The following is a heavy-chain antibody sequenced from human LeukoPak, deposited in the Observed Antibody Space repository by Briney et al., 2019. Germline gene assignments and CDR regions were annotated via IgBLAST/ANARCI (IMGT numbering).Heavy chain of an antibody. V-gene: IGHV3-23*01. D-gene: IGHD3-3*01. CDR1: GFTFSNYG. CDR3: AKDQRTISTFDY. CDR2: ISGSGSSS. J-gene: IGHJ4*02. Sequence: GGSLKLSCAASGFTFSNYGMSWVRQAPGKGLEWVSAISGSGSSSYYADSVKGRFTISRDNSKNTLYLQINSLRAEDTAIYYCAKDQRTISTFDYWGQGTLVTVSS.